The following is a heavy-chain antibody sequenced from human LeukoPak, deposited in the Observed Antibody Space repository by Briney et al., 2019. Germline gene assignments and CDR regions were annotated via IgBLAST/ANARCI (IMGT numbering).Heavy chain of an antibody. CDR3: ARDSYYDILLGFDY. V-gene: IGHV1-69*06. Sequence: SVTVSCKASGGTFSSYAISWVRQAPGQGLEWMGGIIPIFGTANYAQKFQGRVTITADKSTSTAYMELSSLRSEDTAVYYCARDSYYDILLGFDYWGQGTLVTVSS. D-gene: IGHD3-9*01. CDR1: GGTFSSYA. CDR2: IIPIFGTA. J-gene: IGHJ4*02.